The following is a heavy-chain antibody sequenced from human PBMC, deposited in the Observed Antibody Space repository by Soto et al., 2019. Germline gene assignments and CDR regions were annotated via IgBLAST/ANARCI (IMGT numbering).Heavy chain of an antibody. CDR3: ARGSGYDGRDY. D-gene: IGHD5-12*01. Sequence: PSETLSLTCVVSGGSLSDYFWSWIRQPPGMALEWIGEINHLGSINYNPSLKSRVTMSVDTSKNQFSLTLNSVTAADTATYYCARGSGYDGRDYWGQGTLVTVSS. CDR2: INHLGSI. CDR1: GGSLSDYF. J-gene: IGHJ4*02. V-gene: IGHV4-34*01.